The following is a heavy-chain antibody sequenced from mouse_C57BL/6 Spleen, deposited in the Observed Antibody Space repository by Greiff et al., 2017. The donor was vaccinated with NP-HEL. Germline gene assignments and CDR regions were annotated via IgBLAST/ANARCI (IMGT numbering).Heavy chain of an antibody. CDR1: GYTFTDYY. D-gene: IGHD2-1*01. J-gene: IGHJ4*01. CDR3: ARDEGYGNDYAMDY. CDR2: IYPGSGNT. V-gene: IGHV1-76*01. Sequence: QVQLQQSGAELVRPGASVKLSCKASGYTFTDYYINWVKQRPGQGLEWIARIYPGSGNTYYNEKFKGKATLTAEKSSSTAYMQLSSLTSEDSAVYFCARDEGYGNDYAMDYWGQGTSVTVSS.